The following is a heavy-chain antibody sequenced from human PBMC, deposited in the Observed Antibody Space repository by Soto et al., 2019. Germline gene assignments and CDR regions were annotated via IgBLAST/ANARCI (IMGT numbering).Heavy chain of an antibody. J-gene: IGHJ4*02. Sequence: PSETLSLTCTVSGGSIGRYYWSWIRQPPEKGLEWIGNIYYSGSTNYNPSLKSRVTISVDTSKNQFSLKLSSVTAADTAVYYCARHTGDYFDYWGQGTLVTVSS. D-gene: IGHD4-17*01. CDR3: ARHTGDYFDY. CDR2: IYYSGST. CDR1: GGSIGRYY. V-gene: IGHV4-59*08.